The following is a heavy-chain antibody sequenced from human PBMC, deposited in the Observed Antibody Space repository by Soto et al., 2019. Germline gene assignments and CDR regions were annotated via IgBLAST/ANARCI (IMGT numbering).Heavy chain of an antibody. CDR3: ARGYYYDSSGYYSRNYFDY. CDR2: INHSGST. V-gene: IGHV4-34*01. Sequence: PSATLSLTCAVYGESLCGYYWSWIRQPPGKGLEWIGEINHSGSTNYNPSLKSRVTISVDTSKNQFSLKLSSVTAADTAVYYCARGYYYDSSGYYSRNYFDYWGQGTLVT. D-gene: IGHD3-22*01. J-gene: IGHJ4*02. CDR1: GESLCGYY.